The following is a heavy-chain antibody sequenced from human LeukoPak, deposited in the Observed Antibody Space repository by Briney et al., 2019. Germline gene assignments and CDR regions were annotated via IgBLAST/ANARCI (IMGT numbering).Heavy chain of an antibody. CDR1: GDSISNHY. D-gene: IGHD4-23*01. CDR2: IHYSGNT. V-gene: IGHV4-30-4*08. Sequence: SETLSLTCTVSGDSISNHYWSWIRQPPGKGLEWIGHIHYSGNTYYNPSLKSRVSISVDTSKNQFSLKLSSVTAADTAVYYCARENNDYGGKKAFDYWGQGTLVTVSS. CDR3: ARENNDYGGKKAFDY. J-gene: IGHJ4*02.